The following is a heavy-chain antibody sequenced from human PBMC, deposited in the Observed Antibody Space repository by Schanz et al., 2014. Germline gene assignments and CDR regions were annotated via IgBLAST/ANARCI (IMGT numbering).Heavy chain of an antibody. CDR1: GFTLSNSD. CDR2: ISYDGSNK. D-gene: IGHD2-15*01. Sequence: VQLVESGGGLVQPGGSLRLSCAASGFTLSNSDMHWVRQAPGKGLEWVAVISYDGSNKYYADSVKGRFTISRDNAKNSLYLQMNSLRADDTAVFYCAKGMGYCSGGTCYDYYYYGLDVWGQGTTVTVSS. V-gene: IGHV3-30*18. J-gene: IGHJ6*02. CDR3: AKGMGYCSGGTCYDYYYYGLDV.